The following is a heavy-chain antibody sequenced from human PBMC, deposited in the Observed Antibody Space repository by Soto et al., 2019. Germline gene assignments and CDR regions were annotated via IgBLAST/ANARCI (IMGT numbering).Heavy chain of an antibody. Sequence: QVQLVQSGAEVKKPGSSVKVSCKASGGTFSNSPISWVRQAPGQGLEWMGGIIPVFGTAKYAQKFQGRVTITADGSTSTAYMELNSLRSEDTAVYYCAGTYCAGDCYAGDYWGQGTLVTVSS. V-gene: IGHV1-69*12. D-gene: IGHD2-21*02. CDR3: AGTYCAGDCYAGDY. CDR1: GGTFSNSP. J-gene: IGHJ4*02. CDR2: IIPVFGTA.